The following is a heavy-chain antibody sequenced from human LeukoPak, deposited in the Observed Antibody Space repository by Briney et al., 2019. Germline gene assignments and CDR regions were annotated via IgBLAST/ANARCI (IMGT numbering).Heavy chain of an antibody. Sequence: NTGESLKISCKGSGYSFTSYWIGWVRQMPGKGLEWMGIIYPGDSDTRYSPSFQGQVTISAGKSISTAYLQWSSLKASDTAMYYCARSSPHCSSTSCPFDYWGQGTLVTVSS. V-gene: IGHV5-51*01. CDR3: ARSSPHCSSTSCPFDY. J-gene: IGHJ4*02. CDR1: GYSFTSYW. D-gene: IGHD2-2*01. CDR2: IYPGDSDT.